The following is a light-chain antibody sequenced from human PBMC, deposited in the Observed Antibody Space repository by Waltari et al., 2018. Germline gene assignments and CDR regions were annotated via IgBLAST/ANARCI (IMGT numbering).Light chain of an antibody. CDR1: RSAVGSYNL. CDR3: CSYAHSSRVV. CDR2: EGT. J-gene: IGLJ2*01. V-gene: IGLV2-23*01. Sequence: QSALTQHASVSGSPGQSITISCTGTRSAVGSYNLVSWYQHYPGKAPKLMIYEGTKRPSGVSNRFSGSKSGNTASLTISGLQAEDEADYHCCSYAHSSRVVFGGGTKVTVL.